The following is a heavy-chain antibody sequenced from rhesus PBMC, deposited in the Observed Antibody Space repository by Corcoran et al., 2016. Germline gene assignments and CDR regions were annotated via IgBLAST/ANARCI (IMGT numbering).Heavy chain of an antibody. Sequence: QVQLQESGPGLVKASDNLSLLCAVSGCALSCGYSWVCSRQPPGKGLDWIGNCYGNSASTYYNPSLTSRVTISKDTSTNHFSLKLSSVTAADTAVYYCARGPSLDGYTYGLFDYWGQGVLVTVSS. D-gene: IGHD3-9*01. CDR1: GCALSCGYS. CDR3: ARGPSLDGYTYGLFDY. V-gene: IGHV4S7*01. CDR2: CYGNSAST. J-gene: IGHJ4*01.